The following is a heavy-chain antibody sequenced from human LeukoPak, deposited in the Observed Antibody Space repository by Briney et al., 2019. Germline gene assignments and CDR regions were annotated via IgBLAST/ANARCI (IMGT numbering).Heavy chain of an antibody. V-gene: IGHV3-23*01. J-gene: IGHJ4*02. CDR3: SASGSYYQPFDY. CDR1: GFTFSSYA. CDR2: ISGSGGST. Sequence: GGSLRLSCAASGFTFSSYAMSWVRQAPGKGLEWVSAISGSGGSTYYADSVKGRFTISRDNPKNTLYLQMNSLRADDTAVYYCSASGSYYQPFDYWGQGTLVTVSS. D-gene: IGHD1-26*01.